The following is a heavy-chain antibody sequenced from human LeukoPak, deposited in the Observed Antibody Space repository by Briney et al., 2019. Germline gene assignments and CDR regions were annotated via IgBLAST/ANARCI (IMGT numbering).Heavy chain of an antibody. V-gene: IGHV1-8*01. Sequence: GASVKVSRKASGYTFTSYDINWVRQATGQGLEWMGWMNPNSGNTGYAQKFQGRVTMTRNTSISTAYMELSSLRSEDTAVYYCASGGSMVRGVNEDYWGQGTLVTVSS. CDR1: GYTFTSYD. CDR2: MNPNSGNT. J-gene: IGHJ4*02. CDR3: ASGGSMVRGVNEDY. D-gene: IGHD3-10*01.